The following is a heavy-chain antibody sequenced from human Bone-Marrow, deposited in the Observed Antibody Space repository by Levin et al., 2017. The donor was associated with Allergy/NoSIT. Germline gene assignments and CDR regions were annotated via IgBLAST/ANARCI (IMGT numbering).Heavy chain of an antibody. D-gene: IGHD6-19*01. CDR3: AHSSGWSDDAFDI. CDR1: GFTISSNY. Sequence: PGGSLRLSCAASGFTISSNYISWVRQTPGKGLEWVSLFFRGGTTYFADSVKGRFTISTDNYNNILYLQMNSLRAEDTAVYYCAHSSGWSDDAFDIWGQGTKVTVSS. CDR2: FFRGGTT. V-gene: IGHV3-53*01. J-gene: IGHJ3*02.